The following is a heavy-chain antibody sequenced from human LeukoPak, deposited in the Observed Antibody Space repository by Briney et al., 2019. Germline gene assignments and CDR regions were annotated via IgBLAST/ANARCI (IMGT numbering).Heavy chain of an antibody. D-gene: IGHD3-22*01. CDR2: INPNSGGT. Sequence: ASEKVSCKASGYTFTGYYMHWVRQAPGQGLEWMGWINPNSGGTNYAQKFQGRVTMTRDTSISTAYMELSRLRSDDTAVYYCARDLDYYDSSGYHPGYWGQGTLVTVSS. V-gene: IGHV1-2*02. CDR3: ARDLDYYDSSGYHPGY. CDR1: GYTFTGYY. J-gene: IGHJ4*02.